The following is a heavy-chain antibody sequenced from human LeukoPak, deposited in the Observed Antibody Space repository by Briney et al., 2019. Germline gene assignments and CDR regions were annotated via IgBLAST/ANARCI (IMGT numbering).Heavy chain of an antibody. D-gene: IGHD3-10*01. CDR1: GFRFSSYG. V-gene: IGHV3-30*02. Sequence: GGALRLSCAASGFRFSSYGMHWVRQAPGKGLEGVAFIRYDGSNKYYADSVKGRFTISRDNSKNTLYLQMNSLRAEDTAVYYCAKDGISDYYGSGSYFAYWGQGTLVTVSS. CDR2: IRYDGSNK. J-gene: IGHJ4*02. CDR3: AKDGISDYYGSGSYFAY.